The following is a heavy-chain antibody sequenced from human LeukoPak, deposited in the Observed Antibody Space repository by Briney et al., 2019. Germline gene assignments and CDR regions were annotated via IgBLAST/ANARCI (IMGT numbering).Heavy chain of an antibody. D-gene: IGHD2-2*01. V-gene: IGHV1-69*13. CDR2: IIPIFGTA. CDR3: ATEYCSSTSCYDFPGQYYFDY. CDR1: GGTFSSYA. J-gene: IGHJ4*02. Sequence: SVKVSCKASGGTFSSYAISWVRQAPGQGLEWMGGIIPIFGTAHYAQKFQGRVTITADESTSTAYMELSSLRSEDTAVYYCATEYCSSTSCYDFPGQYYFDYWGQGTLVTVSS.